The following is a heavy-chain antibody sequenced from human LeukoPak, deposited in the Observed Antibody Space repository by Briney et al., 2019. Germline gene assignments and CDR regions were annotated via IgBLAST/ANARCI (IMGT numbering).Heavy chain of an antibody. V-gene: IGHV4-39*01. J-gene: IGHJ5*02. CDR3: ARQPQMYSSSWYRTSNWFDP. Sequence: PSETLSLTCTVSGGSISSSSYYWGWIRQPPGKGLEWIGSIYYSGSTYYNPSLKSRVTISVDTSKNQFSLKLSSVTAADTAAYYCARQPQMYSSSWYRTSNWFDPWGQGTLVTVSS. D-gene: IGHD6-13*01. CDR2: IYYSGST. CDR1: GGSISSSSYY.